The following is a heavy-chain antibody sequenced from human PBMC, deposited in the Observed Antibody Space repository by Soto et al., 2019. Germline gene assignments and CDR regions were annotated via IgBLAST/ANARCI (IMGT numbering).Heavy chain of an antibody. J-gene: IGHJ6*02. Sequence: SVKVSCKTSGYTFSNYGINWVRQAPGQGLEWMGWISGYNGNTNYAQTVQGRVTMTTDTSTGTVYMELRSLKSDDTAIYYCSRFIMVGGWFDPSYYHGMDVWGQGTTVTVS. CDR3: SRFIMVGGWFDPSYYHGMDV. V-gene: IGHV1-18*01. CDR1: GYTFSNYG. D-gene: IGHD6-19*01. CDR2: ISGYNGNT.